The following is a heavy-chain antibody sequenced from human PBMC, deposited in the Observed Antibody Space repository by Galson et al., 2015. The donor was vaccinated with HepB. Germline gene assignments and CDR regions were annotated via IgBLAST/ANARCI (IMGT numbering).Heavy chain of an antibody. Sequence: CAISGDSVSSKSAAWNWIRQSPSRGLEWLGRTYYRSKWHNEYAIFVKSRISIKPDTSKNQFSLQLNSVTPEDTAVYYCARDQESSEWYGIDSWGQGTLVTVSS. V-gene: IGHV6-1*01. CDR1: GDSVSSKSAA. CDR3: ARDQESSEWYGIDS. J-gene: IGHJ4*02. D-gene: IGHD3-22*01. CDR2: TYYRSKWHN.